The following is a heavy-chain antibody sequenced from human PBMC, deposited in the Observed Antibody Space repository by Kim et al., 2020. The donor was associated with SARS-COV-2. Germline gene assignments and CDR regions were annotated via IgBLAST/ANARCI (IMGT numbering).Heavy chain of an antibody. CDR2: IDPSDSYT. CDR3: ARQWRDPIVVVTAIHLNWFDP. J-gene: IGHJ5*02. CDR1: GYSFTSYW. Sequence: GESLKISCKGSGYSFTSYWISWVRQMPGKGLEWMGRIDPSDSYTNYSPSFQGHVTISADKSISTAYLQWSSLKASDTAMYYCARQWRDPIVVVTAIHLNWFDPWGQGTLVTVSS. D-gene: IGHD2-21*02. V-gene: IGHV5-10-1*01.